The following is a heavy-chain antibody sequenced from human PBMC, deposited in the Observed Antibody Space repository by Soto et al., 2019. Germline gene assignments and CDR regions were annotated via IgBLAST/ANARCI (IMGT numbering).Heavy chain of an antibody. CDR3: ARSRYCSGGSCYRPFDY. D-gene: IGHD2-15*01. J-gene: IGHJ4*02. Sequence: QVQLVQSGAEVKKPGASVKVSCKASGYTFTSYDINWVRQATGQGLEWMGWMNPNSGNTGYAQKFQGRVTMTRNTSISTAYMELSSLRSEDTAVYYCARSRYCSGGSCYRPFDYWGQGTLVTVSS. CDR1: GYTFTSYD. V-gene: IGHV1-8*01. CDR2: MNPNSGNT.